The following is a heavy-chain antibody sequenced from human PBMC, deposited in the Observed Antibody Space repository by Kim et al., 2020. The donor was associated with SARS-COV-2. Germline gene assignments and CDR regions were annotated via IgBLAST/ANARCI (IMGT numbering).Heavy chain of an antibody. CDR3: ARDGGPGDVSGRAFDI. J-gene: IGHJ3*02. V-gene: IGHV1-69*01. D-gene: IGHD4-17*01. Sequence: KFQGRVTITADESTSTAYMELSSLRSEETAVYYCARDGGPGDVSGRAFDIWGQGTMVTVSS.